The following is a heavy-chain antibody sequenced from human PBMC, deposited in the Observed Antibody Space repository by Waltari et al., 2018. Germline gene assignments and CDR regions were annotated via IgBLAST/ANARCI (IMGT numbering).Heavy chain of an antibody. D-gene: IGHD3-10*01. CDR1: GGSFIGYF. Sequence: QAQLHQWGAGLLKPSETLSLTCAVSGGSFIGYFWSWILQSPGKGLEWIGEINRYGTANYNPSLKSRVGMSVDTSKSQISLSLSAVTAADAAVYYCARVGDYHGSGRFGLDVWGRGTRVTVSS. V-gene: IGHV4-34*01. CDR3: ARVGDYHGSGRFGLDV. CDR2: INRYGTA. J-gene: IGHJ6*02.